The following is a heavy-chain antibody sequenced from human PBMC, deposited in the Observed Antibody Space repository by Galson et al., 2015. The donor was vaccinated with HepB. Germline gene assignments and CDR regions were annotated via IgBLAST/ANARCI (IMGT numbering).Heavy chain of an antibody. CDR3: AKSNQYYYYFYGMDV. V-gene: IGHV3-23*01. Sequence: SLRLSCATSGFLPRDYAMSWVRQAPGKGLEWVSGLSTGVDTTFYADSVKGRFTISTDNSENTLYLQMNSLRAEDTAVYYCAKSNQYYYYFYGMDVWGQGTTVTVSS. CDR1: GFLPRDYA. J-gene: IGHJ6*02. CDR2: LSTGVDTT.